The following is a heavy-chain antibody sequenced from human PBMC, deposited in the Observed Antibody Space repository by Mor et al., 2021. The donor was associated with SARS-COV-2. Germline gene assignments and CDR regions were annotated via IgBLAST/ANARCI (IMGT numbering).Heavy chain of an antibody. Sequence: SVKGRFTISRDNSKNTLYLQMNSLRAEDTAVYYCAKDSVYDFWSGYYPPGEGMDVWGQGTTVTVSS. V-gene: IGHV3-23*01. D-gene: IGHD3-3*01. J-gene: IGHJ6*02. CDR3: AKDSVYDFWSGYYPPGEGMDV.